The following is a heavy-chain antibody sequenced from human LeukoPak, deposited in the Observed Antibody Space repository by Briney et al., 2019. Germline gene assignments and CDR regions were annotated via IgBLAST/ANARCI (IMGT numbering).Heavy chain of an antibody. CDR1: GGSISSYY. CDR2: INHSGST. D-gene: IGHD3-22*01. CDR3: ARVRATYYYDSGRFDP. V-gene: IGHV4-34*01. Sequence: SETLSLTCTVSGGSISSYYWSWIRQPPGKGLEWIGEINHSGSTNYNPSLKSRVTISVDTSKNQFSLKLSSVTAADTAVYYCARVRATYYYDSGRFDPWGQGTLVTVSS. J-gene: IGHJ5*02.